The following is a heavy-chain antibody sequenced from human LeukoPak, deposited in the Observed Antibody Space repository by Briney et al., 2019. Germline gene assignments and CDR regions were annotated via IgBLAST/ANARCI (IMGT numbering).Heavy chain of an antibody. J-gene: IGHJ4*02. CDR1: GGSISSSSYY. D-gene: IGHD7-27*01. CDR2: IYYSGST. CDR3: ASKYPTGGATFDY. V-gene: IGHV4-39*01. Sequence: SETLSPTCTVSGGSISSSSYYWGWIRQPPGKGLEWIGSIYYSGSTYYNPSLKGRVTISVDTSKNQFSLKLSSVTAADTAVYYCASKYPTGGATFDYWGQGTLVTVSS.